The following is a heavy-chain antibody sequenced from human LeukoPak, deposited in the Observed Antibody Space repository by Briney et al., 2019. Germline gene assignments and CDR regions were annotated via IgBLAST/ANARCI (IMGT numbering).Heavy chain of an antibody. D-gene: IGHD3-9*01. CDR2: ITTSDGNT. CDR1: GFTFSSYT. J-gene: IGHJ4*02. Sequence: SGGSLRLSCAASGFTFSSYTMSWVRQAPGKGLEWVSTITTSDGNTYYADSVKGRFTVSRDNSKNTLYLQMNSLRAEDTAVYYCAKYSRKTNEGSVYDILTGHLDYWGQGTLVTVSS. CDR3: AKYSRKTNEGSVYDILTGHLDY. V-gene: IGHV3-23*01.